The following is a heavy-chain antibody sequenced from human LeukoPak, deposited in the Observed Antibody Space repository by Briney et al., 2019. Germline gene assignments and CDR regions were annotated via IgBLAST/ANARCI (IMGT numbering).Heavy chain of an antibody. J-gene: IGHJ4*02. CDR1: GFTFSDYF. Sequence: VGSLRLSCAASGFTFSDYFMSWIRQAPGEGLGWVLYITSSGSTIYYAASVKGRFTISRDHGKNSLYLQKNSLRAEVTAVYYSARESALLIDRAGYWGQGTLVTVSS. CDR2: ITSSGSTI. CDR3: ARESALLIDRAGY. D-gene: IGHD2-21*01. V-gene: IGHV3-11*01.